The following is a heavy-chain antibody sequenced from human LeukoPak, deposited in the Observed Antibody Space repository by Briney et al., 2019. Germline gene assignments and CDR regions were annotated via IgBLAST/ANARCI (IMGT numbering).Heavy chain of an antibody. D-gene: IGHD3-22*01. J-gene: IGHJ4*02. V-gene: IGHV3-53*01. CDR3: ARGYYDSSGYSPFGH. Sequence: GGSLRLSCAASGFTVSSNYMSWVRQAPGKGLEWVSVIYSGGSTYYADSVKGRFTISRDNSKNTLYLQMNSLRAEDTAVYYCARGYYDSSGYSPFGHWGQGTLVTVSS. CDR2: IYSGGST. CDR1: GFTVSSNY.